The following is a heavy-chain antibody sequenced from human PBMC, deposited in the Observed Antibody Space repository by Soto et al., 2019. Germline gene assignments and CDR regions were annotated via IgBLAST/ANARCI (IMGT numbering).Heavy chain of an antibody. Sequence: QVQLVESGGGVVQPGRSLRLSCAASGFTFSSYGMHWVRQAPGKGLEWVAVISYDGSNKYYADSVKGRFTISRDNSKNTLYLQMNSLRAEDTAVYYCAKGGSGSSPTYYYYGMDVWGQGTTVTVSS. CDR3: AKGGSGSSPTYYYYGMDV. CDR1: GFTFSSYG. V-gene: IGHV3-30*18. CDR2: ISYDGSNK. D-gene: IGHD3-10*01. J-gene: IGHJ6*02.